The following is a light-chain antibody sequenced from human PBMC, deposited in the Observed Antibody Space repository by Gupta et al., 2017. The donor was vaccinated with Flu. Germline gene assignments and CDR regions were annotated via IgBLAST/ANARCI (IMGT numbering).Light chain of an antibody. CDR3: QQYDDSLFT. Sequence: SPGTLSLSPGERATLSCRASQSISSNSLAWYQQNPGQAPRLLIYGTSSRATGTPDRFSGSGSGTDFTLPISRLEPEDFAVYYCQQYDDSLFTFGPGTKVDIK. CDR1: QSISSNS. J-gene: IGKJ3*01. CDR2: GTS. V-gene: IGKV3-20*01.